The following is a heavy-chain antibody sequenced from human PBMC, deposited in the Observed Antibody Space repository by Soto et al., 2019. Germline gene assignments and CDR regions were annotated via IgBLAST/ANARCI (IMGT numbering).Heavy chain of an antibody. Sequence: ASVKVSVKAAGYTFTSYGISWVGQAPGKGREWMGWISAYNGNTNYAQKLRGRVAMPTDTSTSTDYMELRSLRSDDRDVCLCVRGVVGATDIWFDPGGQGTLVTVSS. J-gene: IGHJ5*02. CDR2: ISAYNGNT. V-gene: IGHV1-18*01. CDR1: GYTFTSYG. CDR3: VRGVVGATDIWFDP. D-gene: IGHD1-26*01.